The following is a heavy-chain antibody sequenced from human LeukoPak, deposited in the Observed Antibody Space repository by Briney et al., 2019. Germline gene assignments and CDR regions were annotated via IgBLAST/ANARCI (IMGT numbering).Heavy chain of an antibody. CDR2: INHSGST. V-gene: IGHV4-34*01. CDR3: ARGCGGSCSDAFDI. J-gene: IGHJ3*02. Sequence: PSETLSLTCAVYGGSFSGYYWSWIRQPPGKGLEWIGEINHSGSTNYNPSLKSRVTISVDTSKNQFSLKLSSVTAADTAVYYCARGCGGSCSDAFDIWGQGTMVTVSS. D-gene: IGHD2-15*01. CDR1: GGSFSGYY.